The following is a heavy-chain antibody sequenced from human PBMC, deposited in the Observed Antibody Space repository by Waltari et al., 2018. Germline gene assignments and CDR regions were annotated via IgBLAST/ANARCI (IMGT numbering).Heavy chain of an antibody. J-gene: IGHJ4*02. CDR1: GFTFSTYA. V-gene: IGHV3-23*01. CDR3: AKTYNSGWNFFDY. Sequence: EVQLLESGGGLVQPGGSLRLSCADSGFTFSTYAVSWVRQAPGKGLECVSLVSATGGSTYYTDSVKGRFTISRDNSKNTLYLQMHNLRGDDTAVYYCAKTYNSGWNFFDYWGQGTLVTVSS. CDR2: VSATGGST. D-gene: IGHD6-19*01.